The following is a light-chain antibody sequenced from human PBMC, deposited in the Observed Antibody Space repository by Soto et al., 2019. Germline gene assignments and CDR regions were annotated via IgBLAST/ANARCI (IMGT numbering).Light chain of an antibody. CDR3: QQYYSYPRT. CDR2: AAS. V-gene: IGKV1-8*01. Sequence: AIRITPSPSSLSASTGDRVTITFLASQYITSYLAWYQQKPGKAPKLLIYAASTLQSGVPSRFSGSGSGTDFTLTITCLQSEDFATYYCQQYYSYPRTFGQGTKVDI. CDR1: QYITSY. J-gene: IGKJ1*01.